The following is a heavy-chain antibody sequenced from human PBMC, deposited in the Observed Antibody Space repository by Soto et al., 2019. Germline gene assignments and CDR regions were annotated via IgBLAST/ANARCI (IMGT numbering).Heavy chain of an antibody. D-gene: IGHD3-22*01. V-gene: IGHV1-18*04. CDR3: AIDEYMIVASYVDL. J-gene: IGHJ2*01. CDR1: GYAFISNG. Sequence: QVQLVQSGVEVKKPGASVKVSCKASGYAFISNGINWVRQAPGQGLEWMGWISVYNGHTNYAQKFQGRVIMTTDTSTSTAYMELRGLRSDDTAVYYCAIDEYMIVASYVDLWGRGTLVTVSS. CDR2: ISVYNGHT.